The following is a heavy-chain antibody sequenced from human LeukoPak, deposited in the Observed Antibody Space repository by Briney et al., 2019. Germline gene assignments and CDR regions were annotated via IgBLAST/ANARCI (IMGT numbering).Heavy chain of an antibody. V-gene: IGHV1-69*13. J-gene: IGHJ3*02. Sequence: ASVKVSCKASGGTFSSYAISWVRQAPGQGLEWMGGIIPIFGTANYAQKFQGRVTITADESTSTAYMEPSSLRSEDTAVYYCARGPFSDAFDIWGQGTMVTVSS. CDR1: GGTFSSYA. CDR3: ARGPFSDAFDI. CDR2: IIPIFGTA.